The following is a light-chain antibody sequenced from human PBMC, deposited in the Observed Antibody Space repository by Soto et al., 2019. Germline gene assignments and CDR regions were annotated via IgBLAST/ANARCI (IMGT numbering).Light chain of an antibody. V-gene: IGKV3-20*01. CDR2: GAS. J-gene: IGKJ1*01. CDR1: QSVSSSY. Sequence: EVVLTQSPGTLSFSPGERATLSCRASQSVSSSYLAWYQQKPGQAPRLLIYGASSRATGIPDRFSGSGSGTEFTLTISSLQSEDIAVYYCHQYYTWPRTFGQGTKVDIK. CDR3: HQYYTWPRT.